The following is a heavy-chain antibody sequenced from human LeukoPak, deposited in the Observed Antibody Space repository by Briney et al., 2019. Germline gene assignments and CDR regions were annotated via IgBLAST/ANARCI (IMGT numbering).Heavy chain of an antibody. Sequence: GGSLRLSCAASGFTFSRHWMTWVRQAPGKGLEWVANIKHDGSEKNYVDSVKGRFTISRDNAKNSLYLQMNSLRAEDTALYYCAKGGPFGDNWFDPWGQGTLVTVSS. V-gene: IGHV3-7*03. CDR1: GFTFSRHW. D-gene: IGHD3-3*01. CDR2: IKHDGSEK. J-gene: IGHJ5*02. CDR3: AKGGPFGDNWFDP.